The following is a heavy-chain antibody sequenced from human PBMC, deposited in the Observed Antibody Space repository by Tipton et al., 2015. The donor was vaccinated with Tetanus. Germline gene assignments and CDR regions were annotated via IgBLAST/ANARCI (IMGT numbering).Heavy chain of an antibody. J-gene: IGHJ6*02. Sequence: TLSLTCAVYGGSFSGSYWSWVRQPPGKGLEWIGEVHPRGSTNYNPSLKSRVTISVDTSKNQFSLKLRSVTAADTAVYYCARDSNFYSYSYKGMDVWGQGTTVTVSS. CDR3: ARDSNFYSYSYKGMDV. V-gene: IGHV4-34*01. D-gene: IGHD4-11*01. CDR1: GGSFSGSY. CDR2: VHPRGST.